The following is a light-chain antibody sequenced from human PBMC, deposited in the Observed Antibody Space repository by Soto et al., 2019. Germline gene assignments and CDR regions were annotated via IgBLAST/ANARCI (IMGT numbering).Light chain of an antibody. Sequence: ITQSPSTLSLCPRERGTPPSRDSQSVSILLAWYQQKPGQAPRLLIHGATTRATGIPARFSGSGSGTEFTLTISSLQSEDFAVYSCKQYNNWPRTFGKGTKVDIK. CDR2: GAT. CDR1: QSVSIL. CDR3: KQYNNWPRT. V-gene: IGKV3-15*01. J-gene: IGKJ1*01.